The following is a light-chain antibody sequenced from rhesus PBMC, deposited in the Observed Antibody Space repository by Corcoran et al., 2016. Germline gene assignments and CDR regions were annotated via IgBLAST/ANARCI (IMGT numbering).Light chain of an antibody. J-gene: IGKJ1*01. Sequence: DIQMTQSPSSLSVSVGDTVTITCRASQGISNYLAWSPQKPGKAPKPLIYSASNLESGVPSRFSGSGSGTDFTLTISSLQPEDFANYYCQQHNSYPPTFGQGTKVEIK. CDR1: QGISNY. CDR2: SAS. V-gene: IGKV1S14*01. CDR3: QQHNSYPPT.